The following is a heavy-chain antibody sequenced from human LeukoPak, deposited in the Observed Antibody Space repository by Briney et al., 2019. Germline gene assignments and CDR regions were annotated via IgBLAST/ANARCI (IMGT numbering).Heavy chain of an antibody. CDR2: ICYSGST. V-gene: IGHV4-39*01. CDR3: ARWDDLNDSHYHYYGMNA. D-gene: IGHD3-3*01. CDR1: GVSVSTTTYY. J-gene: IGHJ6*01. Sequence: PSETLSLTCIVSGVSVSTTTYYWGWIRQPPGKGLEWIGSICYSGSTSYNPSIKSPVTIAVDTSRNQFSLRLSSMTAADTAVYYCARWDDLNDSHYHYYGMNAWGQGTTGTLSS.